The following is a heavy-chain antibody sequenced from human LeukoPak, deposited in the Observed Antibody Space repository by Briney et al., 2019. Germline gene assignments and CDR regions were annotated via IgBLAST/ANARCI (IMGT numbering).Heavy chain of an antibody. CDR1: GGSLSGYY. CDR3: ARGNYVGGMLFGVVHRRGPSYMDV. V-gene: IGHV4-34*01. Sequence: KPSETLSLTCGVYGGSLSGYYWNWIRQPPGKGLEWIGEINHSGSTSYNPSLKSRVTISVDTSKNQFSLKLSSVTAADTAVYYCARGNYVGGMLFGVVHRRGPSYMDVWGKGPTVTVSS. CDR2: INHSGST. D-gene: IGHD3-3*01. J-gene: IGHJ6*03.